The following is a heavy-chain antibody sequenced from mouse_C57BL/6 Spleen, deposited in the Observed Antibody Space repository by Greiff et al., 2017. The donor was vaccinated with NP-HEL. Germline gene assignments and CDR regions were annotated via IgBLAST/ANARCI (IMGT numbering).Heavy chain of an antibody. D-gene: IGHD1-1*01. CDR2: ISSGSSTI. J-gene: IGHJ3*01. CDR1: GFTFSDYG. Sequence: EVQLVESGGGLVKPGGSLKLSCAASGFTFSDYGMHWVRQAPEKGLEWVAYISSGSSTIYYAVTVKGRFTISRDNAKNTLFLQMTSLRSEDTAMYYCARAIYYYGSSWAYWGQGTLVTVSA. V-gene: IGHV5-17*01. CDR3: ARAIYYYGSSWAY.